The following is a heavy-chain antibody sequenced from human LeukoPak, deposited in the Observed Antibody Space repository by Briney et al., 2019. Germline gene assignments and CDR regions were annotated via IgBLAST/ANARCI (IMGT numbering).Heavy chain of an antibody. CDR3: ARAGTNLGDYDF. CDR1: GGSFSDYY. D-gene: IGHD4-17*01. Sequence: SETLSLTCTISGGSFSDYYWSWIRQSPGKGLEWIGYIYHTGSTSYSPSLKSRVTISADTSQNQFSLKLSSVTAADTAVYYCARAGTNLGDYDFWGQGTLVTVSS. V-gene: IGHV4-59*01. CDR2: IYHTGST. J-gene: IGHJ4*02.